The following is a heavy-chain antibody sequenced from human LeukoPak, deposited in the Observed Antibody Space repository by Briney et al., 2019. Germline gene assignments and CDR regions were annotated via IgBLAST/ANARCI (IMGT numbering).Heavy chain of an antibody. CDR3: AKEGYCSGGSCYSPYYFDY. D-gene: IGHD2-15*01. CDR1: GFTFSSYG. J-gene: IGHJ4*02. V-gene: IGHV3-30*18. Sequence: GGSLRLSCAASGFTFSSYGMHWVRQAPGKGLEWVAVISYDGGNKYYADSVKGRFTISRDNSKNTLYLQMNSLRAEDTAVYYCAKEGYCSGGSCYSPYYFDYWGQGTLVTVSS. CDR2: ISYDGGNK.